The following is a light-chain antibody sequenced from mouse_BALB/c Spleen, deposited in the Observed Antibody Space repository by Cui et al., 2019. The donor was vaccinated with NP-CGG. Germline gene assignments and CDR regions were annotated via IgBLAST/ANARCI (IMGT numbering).Light chain of an antibody. J-gene: IGLJ1*01. CDR3: ALWYSNHWV. CDR2: GTN. V-gene: IGLV1*01. Sequence: QAVVTQESALTTSPGDTVTLTCRSSTGAVTTSNYANWVQEKPEHLFTGLIGGTNNRAPGVPARFSGSLIGDKAALTITGAQTEDEAIYFCALWYSNHWVFGGGTKLTVL. CDR1: TGAVTTSNY.